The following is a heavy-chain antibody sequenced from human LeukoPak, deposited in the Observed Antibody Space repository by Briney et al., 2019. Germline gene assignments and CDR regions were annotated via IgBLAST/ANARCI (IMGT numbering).Heavy chain of an antibody. Sequence: SETLSLTCTLSGGSISSGSYYWSWIRQPAGKGLECIGRIYTSGSTDYNPSLKSRVTISVDTSKNQFSLKLSSVTAADTAVYYCARDRAGGVDTGMDVWGKGTTVTVSS. CDR1: GGSISSGSYY. V-gene: IGHV4-61*02. J-gene: IGHJ6*04. CDR2: IYTSGST. D-gene: IGHD3-16*01. CDR3: ARDRAGGVDTGMDV.